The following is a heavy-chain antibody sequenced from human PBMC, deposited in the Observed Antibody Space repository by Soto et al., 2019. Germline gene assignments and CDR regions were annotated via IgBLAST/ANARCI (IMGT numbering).Heavy chain of an antibody. Sequence: QVQLVQSGADMKKPGSLVKVSCKAPGGTFSTYGISWVRQAPGQGLEWMGGIIATLGTAHYAQKFQGRITMTADESTSTAYMELGSLRSEDTAVYYCARSPVVLPAACDYWGQGTLITVSS. J-gene: IGHJ4*02. D-gene: IGHD2-2*01. CDR2: IIATLGTA. CDR1: GGTFSTYG. V-gene: IGHV1-69*01. CDR3: ARSPVVLPAACDY.